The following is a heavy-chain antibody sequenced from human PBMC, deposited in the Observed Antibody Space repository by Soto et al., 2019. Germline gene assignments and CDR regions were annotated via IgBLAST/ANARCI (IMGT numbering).Heavy chain of an antibody. D-gene: IGHD2-2*01. CDR1: GFTFCSYA. V-gene: IGHV3-30*18. CDR3: AKAGPYCSSTSCYAL. CDR2: ISYDGSDK. J-gene: IGHJ1*01. Sequence: QVQLVESGGGMVQPGRSLRLSCAASGFTFCSYAMYWVRQAPGKGLEWVAFISYDGSDKYYADSVKGRFTISRDNSKNTLYLQMNSLRADDTAVYFCAKAGPYCSSTSCYALWGQGTLVTVSS.